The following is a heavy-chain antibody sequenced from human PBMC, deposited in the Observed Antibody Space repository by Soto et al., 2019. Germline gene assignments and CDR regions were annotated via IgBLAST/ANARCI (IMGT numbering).Heavy chain of an antibody. CDR1: GFTFSSYA. CDR2: ISGSGGST. V-gene: IGHV3-23*01. Sequence: GGSLRLSCAASGFTFSSYAMSWVRQAPGKGLEWVSAISGSGGSTYYADSVKGRFTISRDNSKNTLYLQMNSLRAEDTAVYYCAKDPHEWELPLYYFDYWGQGTLVTVSS. D-gene: IGHD1-26*01. CDR3: AKDPHEWELPLYYFDY. J-gene: IGHJ4*02.